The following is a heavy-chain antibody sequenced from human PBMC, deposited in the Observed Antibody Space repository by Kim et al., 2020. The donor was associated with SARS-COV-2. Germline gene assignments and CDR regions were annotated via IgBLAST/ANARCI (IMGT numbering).Heavy chain of an antibody. CDR3: ASGPIPSVY. CDR2: SYT. J-gene: IGHJ4*02. V-gene: IGHV5-10-1*01. D-gene: IGHD2-2*02. Sequence: SYTNYSPSFQGHVTISADKSISTAYLQWSSLKASDTAMYYCASGPIPSVYWGQGTLVTVSS.